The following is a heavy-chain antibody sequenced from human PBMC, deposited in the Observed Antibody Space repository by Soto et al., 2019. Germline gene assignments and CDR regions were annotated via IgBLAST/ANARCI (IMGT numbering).Heavy chain of an antibody. CDR2: ICRRGPP. V-gene: IGHV4-4*02. Sequence: SETLSRTCPVSGALINSNNFGPWVRQSPGKGLEWIGEICRRGPPNSNPSLKGRVTLSVDNSKNQFSLKLTSGSAADTAVYYCARGGYDYWSGYSGSLSQSYAMDGWGQGTAVTVSS. J-gene: IGHJ6*02. D-gene: IGHD3-3*01. CDR3: ARGGYDYWSGYSGSLSQSYAMDG. CDR1: GALINSNNF.